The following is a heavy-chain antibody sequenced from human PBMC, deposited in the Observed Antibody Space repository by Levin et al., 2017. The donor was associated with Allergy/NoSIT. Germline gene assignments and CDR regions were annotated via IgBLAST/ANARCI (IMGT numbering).Heavy chain of an antibody. Sequence: MASETLSLTCTVSXXXXXXXXXXXXXXXXXKGLEWIGCIYYTGRTNYNPSLQSRVTISVDTSKNQFSLNLSSVTAADTAVYYCARQAAGYTFGSRYYYAMDVWGQGTTVTVSS. V-gene: IGHV4-59*01. J-gene: IGHJ6*02. D-gene: IGHD5-18*01. CDR3: ARQAAGYTFGSRYYYAMDV. CDR2: IYYTGRT. CDR1: XXXXXXXX.